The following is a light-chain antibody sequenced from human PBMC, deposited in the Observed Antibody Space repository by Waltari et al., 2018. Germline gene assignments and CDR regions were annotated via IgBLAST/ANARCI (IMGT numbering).Light chain of an antibody. V-gene: IGLV2-11*01. Sequence: QSALTQPRSVSGSPGPSVTISCTGTSCDVGGYASLSWYQHHPGKAPKRMICDVTKRPSGVPDRFSGSKSGNTASLTISELQAEDEADYYCCSYAGSYTHVVFGGGTKLTVL. J-gene: IGLJ2*01. CDR3: CSYAGSYTHVV. CDR2: DVT. CDR1: SCDVGGYAS.